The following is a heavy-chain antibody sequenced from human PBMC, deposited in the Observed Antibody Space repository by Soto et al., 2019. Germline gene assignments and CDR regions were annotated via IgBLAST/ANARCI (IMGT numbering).Heavy chain of an antibody. CDR3: ARSPGPPSNCGSGGEFDY. V-gene: IGHV1-69*10. CDR2: IIPIFGIA. J-gene: IGHJ4*02. D-gene: IGHD7-27*01. CDR1: GGTFSSYA. Sequence: ASVKVSCKASGGTFSSYAISWVRQARGKGLEWMGGIIPIFGIANYAQKFQGRVTITADKSTSTAYMELSSLRSEDPGVYYCARSPGPPSNCGSGGEFDYWGQGTLVTVFS.